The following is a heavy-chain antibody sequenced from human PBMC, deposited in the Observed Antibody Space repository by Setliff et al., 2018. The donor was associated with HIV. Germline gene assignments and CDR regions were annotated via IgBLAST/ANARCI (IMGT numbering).Heavy chain of an antibody. D-gene: IGHD3-3*01. V-gene: IGHV4-31*03. J-gene: IGHJ6*04. CDR3: ASGRDFWSGLYV. Sequence: PSETLSLTCNVSAVSISSGGYYWSWFRQHPGKGLEWIGYISYSGSTYYNPSLKSRITVSVDTSQNQFSLKFTSVTAADTAVYYCASGRDFWSGLYVWGKGTTVTVSS. CDR1: AVSISSGGYY. CDR2: ISYSGST.